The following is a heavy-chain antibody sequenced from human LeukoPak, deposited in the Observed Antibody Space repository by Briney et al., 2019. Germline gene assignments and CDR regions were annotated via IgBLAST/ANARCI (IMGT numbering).Heavy chain of an antibody. CDR3: VGDAGIGLDAFDI. CDR2: TYYRSNWYH. Sequence: SQTLSLTCAISGDSVSSNSAAWNWIRQSPSRGLEWLGRTYYRSNWYHDYAISVKSRITINPDTSKNQFSLQLNSVTPEDTAVYYCVGDAGIGLDAFDIWGQGTMVTVSS. V-gene: IGHV6-1*01. J-gene: IGHJ3*02. D-gene: IGHD6-13*01. CDR1: GDSVSSNSAA.